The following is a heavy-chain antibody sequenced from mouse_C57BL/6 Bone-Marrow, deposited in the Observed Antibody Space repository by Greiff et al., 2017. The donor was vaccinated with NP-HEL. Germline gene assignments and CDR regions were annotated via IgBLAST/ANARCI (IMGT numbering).Heavy chain of an antibody. CDR1: GYTFTDYY. V-gene: IGHV1-26*01. CDR3: ARCPITTVVASDY. D-gene: IGHD1-1*01. J-gene: IGHJ2*01. Sequence: EVQPQQSGPELVKPGASVKISCKASGYTFTDYYMNWVKQSHGKSLEWIGDINPNNGGTSYNQKFKGKATLTVDKSSSTAYMELRSLTSEDSAVYYCARCPITTVVASDYWGQGTTLTVSS. CDR2: INPNNGGT.